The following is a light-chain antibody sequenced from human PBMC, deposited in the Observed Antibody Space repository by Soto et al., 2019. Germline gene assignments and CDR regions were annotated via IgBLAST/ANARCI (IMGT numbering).Light chain of an antibody. CDR1: QNVGTY. CDR2: VAS. Sequence: IQMTQSPSSLAASIGDRVTITCRASQNVGTYLSWYQQKQGKAPKLLINVASTLQSGVPSRFSGSGSGTDFTLAISSLQPEDFATYYCQQSSSNPQTFGGGTKVDIK. CDR3: QQSSSNPQT. V-gene: IGKV1-39*01. J-gene: IGKJ4*01.